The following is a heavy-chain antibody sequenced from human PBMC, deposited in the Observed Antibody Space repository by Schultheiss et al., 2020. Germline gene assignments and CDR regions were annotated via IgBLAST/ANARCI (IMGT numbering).Heavy chain of an antibody. CDR2: INPNSGGT. CDR1: GYTFTSYG. Sequence: ASVKVSCKASGYTFTSYGISWVRQAPGQGLEWMGWINPNSGGTNYAQKFQGRVTITADKSTTTVYMDLSSLRSEDTAVYYCARGTTVTTSRSGYYGMDVWGQGTTVTVSS. CDR3: ARGTTVTTSRSGYYGMDV. J-gene: IGHJ6*02. D-gene: IGHD4-17*01. V-gene: IGHV1-18*01.